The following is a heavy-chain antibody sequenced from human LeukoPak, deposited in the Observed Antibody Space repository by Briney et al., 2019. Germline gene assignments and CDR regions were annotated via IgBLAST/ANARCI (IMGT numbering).Heavy chain of an antibody. Sequence: GASVKVSCKASGYTFTDYYIHWVRQAPGQGLEWMGRINPNSGDTNYAQRFQGRVTMTRETSTTTVYMELSRLRSDDTAMYYCARIVRTAYCGGDCFPWGQGTLVTVSS. CDR3: ARIVRTAYCGGDCFP. CDR2: INPNSGDT. CDR1: GYTFTDYY. J-gene: IGHJ5*02. V-gene: IGHV1-2*06. D-gene: IGHD2-21*02.